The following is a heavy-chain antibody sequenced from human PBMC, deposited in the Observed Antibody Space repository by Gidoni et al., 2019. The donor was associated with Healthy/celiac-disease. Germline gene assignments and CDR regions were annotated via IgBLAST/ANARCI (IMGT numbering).Heavy chain of an antibody. J-gene: IGHJ5*02. V-gene: IGHV1-69*01. Sequence: QVQLVQSGAEVKKPGSSVKVSCKASGGTFSSYAISWVRQAPGQGLEWMGGIIPIFGTANYEQKFQGRVTITADDSTSTAYMELSSLRSEDTAVYYCARRPLNYSPGWFDPWGQGTLVTVSS. D-gene: IGHD1-7*01. CDR3: ARRPLNYSPGWFDP. CDR2: IIPIFGTA. CDR1: GGTFSSYA.